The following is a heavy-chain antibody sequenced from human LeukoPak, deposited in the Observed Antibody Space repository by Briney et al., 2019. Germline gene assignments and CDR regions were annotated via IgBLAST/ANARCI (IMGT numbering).Heavy chain of an antibody. CDR2: ISYDGSNK. D-gene: IGHD5-12*01. CDR3: AKDVDIVATIYYFEH. CDR1: GFTFRSYA. Sequence: PGGSLRLSCAASGFTFRSYAMHWVRQAPGKGLEWVAIISYDGSNKYYADSVKGRFTISRDNSKNTLYLQMNSLRAEDTAVYYCAKDVDIVATIYYFEHWGQGTLVTVSS. J-gene: IGHJ4*02. V-gene: IGHV3-30*18.